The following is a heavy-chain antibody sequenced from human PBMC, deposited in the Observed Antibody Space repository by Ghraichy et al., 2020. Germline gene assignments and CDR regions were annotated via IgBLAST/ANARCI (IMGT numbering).Heavy chain of an antibody. V-gene: IGHV1-18*01. D-gene: IGHD1-26*01. Sequence: ASVKVSCKASGYTFTSYGISWVRQAPGQGLEWMGWISAYNGNTNYAQKLQGRVTMTTDTSTSTAYMELRSLRSDDTAVYYCARETYIVGAIWFDPWGQGTLVTVSS. CDR1: GYTFTSYG. CDR2: ISAYNGNT. CDR3: ARETYIVGAIWFDP. J-gene: IGHJ5*02.